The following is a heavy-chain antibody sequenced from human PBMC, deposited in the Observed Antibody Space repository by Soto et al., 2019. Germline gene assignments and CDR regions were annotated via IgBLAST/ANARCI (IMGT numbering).Heavy chain of an antibody. CDR2: IWHDGSEK. CDR3: ARAGSGYSTYAFDI. Sequence: QVHLVESGGGVVQPGRSLRLSCAASKFTFSTYAIHWVRQAPGKGLEWVALIWHDGSEKYYTDSVKGRFTISRDSSNNALVLQMNMRRVEDAGMYYCARAGSGYSTYAFDIWGQGTMVTVSS. V-gene: IGHV3-33*01. D-gene: IGHD3-3*01. CDR1: KFTFSTYA. J-gene: IGHJ3*02.